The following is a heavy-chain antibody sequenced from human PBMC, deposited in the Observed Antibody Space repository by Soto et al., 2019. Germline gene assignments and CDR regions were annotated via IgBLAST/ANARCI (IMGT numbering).Heavy chain of an antibody. CDR3: ARGSVVVITTSSWFDP. CDR2: INHSGST. Sequence: QVQLQQWGAGLLKPSETLSLTCAVYGGSFSGYYWSWIRQPPGKGLEWIGEINHSGSTNYNPSLKSRVTLSVDTSKNQFSLTLSSVTAADTAVYYCARGSVVVITTSSWFDPGGQGTLVTVSS. CDR1: GGSFSGYY. J-gene: IGHJ5*02. D-gene: IGHD3-22*01. V-gene: IGHV4-34*01.